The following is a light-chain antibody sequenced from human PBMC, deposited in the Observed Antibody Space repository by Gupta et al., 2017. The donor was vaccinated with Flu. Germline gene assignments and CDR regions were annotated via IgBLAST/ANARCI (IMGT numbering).Light chain of an antibody. Sequence: QSVLTQPPSASGTPGQSVTISCSVSSSNIGTNTLNWYQQFPEPAPKLLIYTNNQRPSGVPDRFSGSKSGTSAALAISGLQAEDEADYYCAAWDDSLNGWVFGGGTKLTVL. CDR2: TNN. CDR1: SSNIGTNT. V-gene: IGLV1-44*01. CDR3: AAWDDSLNGWV. J-gene: IGLJ3*02.